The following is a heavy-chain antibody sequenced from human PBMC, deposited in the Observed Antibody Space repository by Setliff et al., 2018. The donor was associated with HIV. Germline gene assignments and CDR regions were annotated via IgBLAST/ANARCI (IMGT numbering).Heavy chain of an antibody. Sequence: SETLSLTCTVSGGSISSYYWNWIRQPPGKGLEWIGYIYYSGSTNYNPSLKSRVTISVDTSKNQFSLKLTSVTAADTAVYYCAGGQGATVHDQEVEQDYWGQGTLVTVSS. CDR1: GGSISSYY. J-gene: IGHJ4*02. D-gene: IGHD1-26*01. V-gene: IGHV4-59*01. CDR3: AGGQGATVHDQEVEQDY. CDR2: IYYSGST.